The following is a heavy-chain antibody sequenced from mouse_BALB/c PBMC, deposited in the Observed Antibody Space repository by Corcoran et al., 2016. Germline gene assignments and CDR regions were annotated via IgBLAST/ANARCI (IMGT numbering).Heavy chain of an antibody. J-gene: IGHJ1*01. CDR1: GFNIKDTY. CDR2: IDPANGNT. V-gene: IGHV14-3*02. Sequence: EVQLQQSGAELVKPGSSVKLSCTSSGFNIKDTYMHWVKQRPEQGLEWIGRIDPANGNTKYDPKFQGKATITADTSSNTAYLQLSSLTSEDTAVYYCARRGDGWYFDVGGAGTTVTVSS. CDR3: ARRGDGWYFDV.